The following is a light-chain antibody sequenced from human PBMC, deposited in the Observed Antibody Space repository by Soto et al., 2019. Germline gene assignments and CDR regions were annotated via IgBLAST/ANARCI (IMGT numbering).Light chain of an antibody. CDR2: LAS. CDR3: HQRQSWPRT. CDR1: QAVNTR. J-gene: IGKJ1*01. V-gene: IGKV3-11*01. Sequence: EIVMTQSPGTVSVFPGETVTLSGRASQAVNTRLAWYQHKPGQAPRLLIYLASNRAAGVPARLSGSGSGTDFTLTISDVEPEDFAVYYCHQRQSWPRTFGQGTKVDIK.